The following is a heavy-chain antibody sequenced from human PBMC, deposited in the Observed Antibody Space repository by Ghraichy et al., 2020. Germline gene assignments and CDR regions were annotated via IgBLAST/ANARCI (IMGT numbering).Heavy chain of an antibody. J-gene: IGHJ4*02. CDR3: ARAGDILTGYYNGAYKV. D-gene: IGHD3-9*01. V-gene: IGHV4-4*07. Sequence: SETLSLTCTVSGGSISSYYWSWIRQPAGKGLEWIGRIYTSGSTNYNPSLKSRVTMSVDTSKNQFSLKLSSVTAADTAVYYCARAGDILTGYYNGAYKVWGQGTLVTVSS. CDR1: GGSISSYY. CDR2: IYTSGST.